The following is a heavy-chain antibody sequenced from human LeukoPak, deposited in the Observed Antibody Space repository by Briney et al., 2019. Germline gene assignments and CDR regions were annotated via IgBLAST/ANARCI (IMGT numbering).Heavy chain of an antibody. J-gene: IGHJ3*02. CDR3: ARGDIVVVVAALGAFDI. CDR2: ISSSSSYI. V-gene: IGHV3-21*01. Sequence: GGSLRLSCAASGFTLSNHWMIWVRQAPGKGLEWVSSISSSSSYIYYADSVKGRFTISRDNAKNSLYLQMNSLRAEDTAVYYCARGDIVVVVAALGAFDIWGQGTMVTVSS. CDR1: GFTLSNHW. D-gene: IGHD2-15*01.